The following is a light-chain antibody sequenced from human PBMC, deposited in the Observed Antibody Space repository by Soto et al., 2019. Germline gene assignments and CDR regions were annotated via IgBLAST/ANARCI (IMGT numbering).Light chain of an antibody. V-gene: IGKV1-6*01. CDR1: QDIRKE. CDR2: AAS. CDR3: LQDYNYPRT. Sequence: AIQMTQSPSSLSASIGDRVTITCRASQDIRKELGWYQQKPGKAPKVLISAASSLEDGVPSRFSGSGSGTDFTLTISSLRPEDFATYFCLQDYNYPRTFGQGTKVEIK. J-gene: IGKJ1*01.